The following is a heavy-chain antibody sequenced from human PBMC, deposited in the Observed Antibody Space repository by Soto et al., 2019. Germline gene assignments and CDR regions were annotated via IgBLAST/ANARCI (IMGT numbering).Heavy chain of an antibody. CDR2: INAGNGNT. Sequence: ASVKVSCKASGYTFTSYAMHWVRQAPGQRLEWMGWINAGNGNTKYSQKFQGRVTITRDTSASTAYMELSSLRSEDTAVYYCARAPYSSSSNNWFDPWGQGTLVTVSS. CDR3: ARAPYSSSSNNWFDP. CDR1: GYTFTSYA. J-gene: IGHJ5*02. V-gene: IGHV1-3*01. D-gene: IGHD6-13*01.